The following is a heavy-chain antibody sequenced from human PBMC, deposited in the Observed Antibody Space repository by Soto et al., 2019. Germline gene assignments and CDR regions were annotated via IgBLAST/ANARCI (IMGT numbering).Heavy chain of an antibody. Sequence: GGSLRLSCAASGFTFSSYAMSWVRQAPGKGLEWVSAISGSGGSTYYADSVKGRFTISRDNSKNTLYLQMNSLRAEDTAVYYCAGFYNWNSFLPGTGPLDVWGQGTTVTVSS. D-gene: IGHD1-20*01. CDR3: AGFYNWNSFLPGTGPLDV. CDR2: ISGSGGST. J-gene: IGHJ6*02. CDR1: GFTFSSYA. V-gene: IGHV3-23*01.